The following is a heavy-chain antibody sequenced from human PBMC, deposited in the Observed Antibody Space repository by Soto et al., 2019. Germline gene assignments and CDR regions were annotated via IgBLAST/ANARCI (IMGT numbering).Heavy chain of an antibody. V-gene: IGHV4-59*01. CDR2: VYDNGRP. CDR3: ARGVGSSPPRY. D-gene: IGHD3-9*01. J-gene: IGHJ4*02. CDR1: GGSISVSY. Sequence: SETLSLTCTISGGSISVSYWSWIRQSPRQGLEWIGYVYDNGRPYYSPSLKSRVTISADTSKNQISLKLTSATAADTAVYYCARGVGSSPPRYWGRGTLVTVSS.